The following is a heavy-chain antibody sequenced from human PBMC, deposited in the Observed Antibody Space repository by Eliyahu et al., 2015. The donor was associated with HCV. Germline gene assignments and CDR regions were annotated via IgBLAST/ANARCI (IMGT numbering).Heavy chain of an antibody. Sequence: QEHVVESGGGAVQNGRSLRLSCKXSGXSSNNFXXHWVRQAPGKGADWVALIWYDGTYKYYADSVKGRFTISRDNSNNIVYLEMNDLRADDTAVYYCARDHNWDGQYHTFYNMDVWGQGTTVTVSS. CDR3: ARDHNWDGQYHTFYNMDV. D-gene: IGHD1-20*01. J-gene: IGHJ6*02. V-gene: IGHV3-33*01. CDR2: IWYDGTYK. CDR1: GXSSNNFX.